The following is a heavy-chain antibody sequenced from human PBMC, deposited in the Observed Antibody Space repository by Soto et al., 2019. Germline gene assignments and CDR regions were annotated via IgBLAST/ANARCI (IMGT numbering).Heavy chain of an antibody. D-gene: IGHD1-26*01. CDR2: ISKDSGRAT. V-gene: IGHV3-11*04. CDR3: VRDDFGLGIDY. CDR1: GFIFRDWF. Sequence: GGSLRLSCAASGFIFRDWFMSWIRQAPGKGLEWISYISKDSGRATRYADSVKGRFTISRDNAKNTLYLQMNSLRVDDTAVYYCVRDDFGLGIDYWGLGTLVTVSS. J-gene: IGHJ4*02.